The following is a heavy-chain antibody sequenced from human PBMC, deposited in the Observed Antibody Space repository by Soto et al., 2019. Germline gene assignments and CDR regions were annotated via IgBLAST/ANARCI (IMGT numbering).Heavy chain of an antibody. V-gene: IGHV4-34*01. CDR1: GGSFSGHF. CDR3: ARVAQFDILTGYYPFDY. CDR2: VDDGGNT. J-gene: IGHJ4*02. Sequence: QVQLQQWGAGLLKPSETLSLTCGVYGGSFSGHFWSWVRQPPGKGLEWIGEVDDGGNTNSNPSLNSRVTISLDTSKNQFSLILNSVTAADTAMYYCARVAQFDILTGYYPFDYWGQGTLVTVSS. D-gene: IGHD3-9*01.